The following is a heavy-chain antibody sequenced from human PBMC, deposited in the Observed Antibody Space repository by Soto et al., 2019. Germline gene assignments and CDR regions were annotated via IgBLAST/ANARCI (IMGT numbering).Heavy chain of an antibody. D-gene: IGHD2-8*01. CDR1: GGSIIRYY. CDR2: AYYSGDT. V-gene: IGHV4-59*01. J-gene: IGHJ5*02. Sequence: SETLSLTCSVSGGSIIRYYWSWIRQPPGKGLEWIGYAYYSGDTGYNPSLQSRVTMAVGTSKNQVSLKLTSVTAADTAVYYCARDRSTYGGGGTGEVKENWFDPWGQGALVTVSS. CDR3: ARDRSTYGGGGTGEVKENWFDP.